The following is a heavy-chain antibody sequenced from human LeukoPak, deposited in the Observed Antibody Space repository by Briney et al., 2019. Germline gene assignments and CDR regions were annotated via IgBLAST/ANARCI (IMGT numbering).Heavy chain of an antibody. CDR3: ARPVTYNFGYIDN. D-gene: IGHD5-18*01. V-gene: IGHV4-39*01. CDR2: IYYSGNT. Sequence: PSETLSLTCTVSGGSISSSSYYWGWIRQPPGKGLEWIGSIYYSGNTYYNPSLKSRVTISVDTSKNQFSLKLSSVTAADTAVYYCARPVTYNFGYIDNWGQGSLVTVS. CDR1: GGSISSSSYY. J-gene: IGHJ4*02.